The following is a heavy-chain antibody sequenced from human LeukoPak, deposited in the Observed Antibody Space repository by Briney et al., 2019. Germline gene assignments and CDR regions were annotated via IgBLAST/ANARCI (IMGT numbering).Heavy chain of an antibody. J-gene: IGHJ6*02. CDR3: AKDARVGATSYYYYGMDV. V-gene: IGHV3-30*18. D-gene: IGHD1-26*01. CDR2: ISYDGSNK. Sequence: GGSLRLSCAASGFTFSSYGMHWVRQAPGKGLEWVAVISYDGSNKYYADSVKGRFTISRDNSKNTLYLQMNSLRAEDTAVYYCAKDARVGATSYYYYGMDVWGQGTTVTVSS. CDR1: GFTFSSYG.